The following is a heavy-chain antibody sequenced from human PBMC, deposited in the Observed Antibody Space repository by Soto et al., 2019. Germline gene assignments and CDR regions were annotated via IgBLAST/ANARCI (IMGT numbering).Heavy chain of an antibody. Sequence: SETLSLTCAVYGGSFSGYYWSWIRQPPGKGLEWIGEINHSGSTNYNPSLKSRVTISVDTSKNQFSLKLSSVTAADTAVYYCARGKGYCSGGSCYSVRRRYYFDYWGQGTLVTAPQ. CDR3: ARGKGYCSGGSCYSVRRRYYFDY. D-gene: IGHD2-15*01. J-gene: IGHJ4*02. V-gene: IGHV4-34*01. CDR2: INHSGST. CDR1: GGSFSGYY.